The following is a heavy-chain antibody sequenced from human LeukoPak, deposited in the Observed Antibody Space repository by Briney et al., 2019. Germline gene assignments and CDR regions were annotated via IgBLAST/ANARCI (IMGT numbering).Heavy chain of an antibody. Sequence: PGGSLRLSCAASGXTFSNYWMTWVRQAPGRGLEWVANIRQDGSEKYYVDSVKGRFTISRDNAKNSLYLQMNSLRAEDTAVYYCARDYVWGSDRYTDYWGQGTLVTVPS. D-gene: IGHD3-16*02. CDR2: IRQDGSEK. CDR1: GXTFSNYW. CDR3: ARDYVWGSDRYTDY. J-gene: IGHJ4*02. V-gene: IGHV3-7*05.